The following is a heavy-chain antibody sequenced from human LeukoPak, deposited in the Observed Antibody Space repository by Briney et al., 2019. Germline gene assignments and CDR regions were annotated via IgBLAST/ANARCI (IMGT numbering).Heavy chain of an antibody. D-gene: IGHD5-12*01. J-gene: IGHJ6*02. CDR2: ISAYNGNT. CDR1: GYTFTSCG. V-gene: IGHV1-18*01. Sequence: ASVKVSCEASGYTFTSCGISWVRQAPGQGLEWMGWISAYNGNTNYAQKLQGRVTMTADTSTSTAYMELRSLRSDDTAVYYCARDRGCNSIIVACFYYGMDVWGQGTTVTVSS. CDR3: ARDRGCNSIIVACFYYGMDV.